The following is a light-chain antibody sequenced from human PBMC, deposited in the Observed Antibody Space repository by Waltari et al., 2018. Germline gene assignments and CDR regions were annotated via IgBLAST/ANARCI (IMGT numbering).Light chain of an antibody. CDR3: QQSYSTPFT. CDR1: QSISTY. CDR2: AAS. J-gene: IGKJ3*01. Sequence: DIQMTQSPSSLSASVGDRVTITCRASQSISTYVNWYQQKPGKVPKVLIYAASSLQSGVPSRFSGSGSGTDFTLTFSSLQPEDFATYYCQQSYSTPFTFGPGTKVDIK. V-gene: IGKV1-39*01.